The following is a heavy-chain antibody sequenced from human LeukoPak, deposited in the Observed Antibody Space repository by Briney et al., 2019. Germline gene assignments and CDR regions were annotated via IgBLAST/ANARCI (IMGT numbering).Heavy chain of an antibody. Sequence: GGSLRLSCAASGFTFRSHSMNWVRQAPGKGLEWVSVIYSGGSTYYADPVKGRSTISTDNSKNTVHLQMNSLRAEDTAVYYCARARVGCTNYAFDIWGQGTMVTVSS. J-gene: IGHJ3*02. V-gene: IGHV3-53*01. CDR1: GFTFRSHS. D-gene: IGHD2-8*01. CDR2: IYSGGST. CDR3: ARARVGCTNYAFDI.